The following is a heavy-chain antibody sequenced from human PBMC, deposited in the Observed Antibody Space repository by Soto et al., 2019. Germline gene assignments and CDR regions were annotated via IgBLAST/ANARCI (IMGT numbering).Heavy chain of an antibody. CDR2: LYDVDGT. Sequence: DVQLVESGGGLIQPGGSLRLSCAAFGLTVSHKKYMAWVRQAPGKGLEWVSGLYDVDGTYYADSVKGRFTTSGDTSKTIVSLQMDSLRPEDTAVYYCARWHLQEQAYDVGGQGTTVTVSS. J-gene: IGHJ3*01. CDR1: GLTVSHKKY. D-gene: IGHD4-4*01. V-gene: IGHV3-53*01. CDR3: ARWHLQEQAYDV.